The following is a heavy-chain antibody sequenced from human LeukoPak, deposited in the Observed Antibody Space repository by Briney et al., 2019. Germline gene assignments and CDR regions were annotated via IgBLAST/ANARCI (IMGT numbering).Heavy chain of an antibody. CDR1: GDSISSGSYY. D-gene: IGHD3-22*01. V-gene: IGHV4-61*02. Sequence: SQTLSLTCTVSGDSISSGSYYWSWIRQPAGKGLEWIGRIDTSGSTDYNPSLMSRVTISIDTSKNQFSLKLSSVTAADTAVYYCARLGYDSSGHYYYYYYMDVWGKGTTVTISS. CDR2: IDTSGST. J-gene: IGHJ6*03. CDR3: ARLGYDSSGHYYYYYYMDV.